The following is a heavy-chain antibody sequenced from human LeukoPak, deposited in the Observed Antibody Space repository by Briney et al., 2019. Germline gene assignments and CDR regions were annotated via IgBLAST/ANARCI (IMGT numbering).Heavy chain of an antibody. J-gene: IGHJ6*02. CDR1: GGSFSGYY. Sequence: SETLSLTCAVYGGSFSGYYWSWIRQPPGKGLEWIGEINHSGSTNYNPSLKSRVTISVDTSKNQFSLKLSSVTAADTAVYYCAVAAGYYYYGMDVRGQGTTVTVSS. CDR2: INHSGST. CDR3: AVAAGYYYYGMDV. V-gene: IGHV4-34*01. D-gene: IGHD6-13*01.